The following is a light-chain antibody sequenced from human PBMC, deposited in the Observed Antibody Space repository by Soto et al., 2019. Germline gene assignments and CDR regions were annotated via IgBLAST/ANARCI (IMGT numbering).Light chain of an antibody. CDR2: ATS. Sequence: AIQMTQFPSSLSASVGDRVTITCRASQGIRSDLGWYQQRPGKSPQLLIYATSSLQSGVPSRFSGSGSGTDFTLTITSLQPEDFATYHCLQDNRYPLTFGGGTKVEI. V-gene: IGKV1-6*01. CDR1: QGIRSD. CDR3: LQDNRYPLT. J-gene: IGKJ4*01.